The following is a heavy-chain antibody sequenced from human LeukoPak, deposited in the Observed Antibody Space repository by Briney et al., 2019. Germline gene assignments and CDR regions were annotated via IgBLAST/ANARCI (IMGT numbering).Heavy chain of an antibody. J-gene: IGHJ4*02. Sequence: ASVTVSFKTSGYTFTTYHINWVRQATGQGLEWLGWVNPYSGDRGYAQKFQGRLSITSDTSISTAYMELGSLRSDDTAVYFCARTTSFTASGYDYWGQGTLVTVSS. V-gene: IGHV1-8*03. D-gene: IGHD6-25*01. CDR1: GYTFTTYH. CDR3: ARTTSFTASGYDY. CDR2: VNPYSGDR.